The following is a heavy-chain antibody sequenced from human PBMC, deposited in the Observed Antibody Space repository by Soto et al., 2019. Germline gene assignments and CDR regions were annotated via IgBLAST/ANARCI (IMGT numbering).Heavy chain of an antibody. CDR3: ARDHLKAMAGAFDI. V-gene: IGHV3-7*01. D-gene: IGHD6-19*01. J-gene: IGHJ3*02. Sequence: VQLVESGGGLVQPGGSLRLSCVASGFTFGSYWMSWVRQAPGKGLEWVANIKQDGSEKYYVDSVKGRFTISRDNAKNSLYLQMNSLRAEDTAVYYCARDHLKAMAGAFDIWGQGTMVTVSS. CDR2: IKQDGSEK. CDR1: GFTFGSYW.